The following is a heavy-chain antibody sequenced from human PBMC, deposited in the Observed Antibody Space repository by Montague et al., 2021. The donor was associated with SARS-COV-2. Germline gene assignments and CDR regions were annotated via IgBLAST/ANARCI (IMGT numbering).Heavy chain of an antibody. J-gene: IGHJ4*02. D-gene: IGHD6-13*01. V-gene: IGHV6-1*01. CDR2: TYYRSMWKS. CDR3: VRGIEAAGSYDY. CDR1: GDSVFINSAT. Sequence: CAISGDSVFINSATWNWIRQSPSRGLEWLGRTYYRSMWKSDYARSVKSRIAINPDTSKNQFSLQLSSVTPEDTALYYCVRGIEAAGSYDYWGQGTLVTVSS.